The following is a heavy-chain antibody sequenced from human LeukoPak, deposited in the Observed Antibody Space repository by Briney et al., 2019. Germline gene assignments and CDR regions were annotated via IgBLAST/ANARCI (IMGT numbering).Heavy chain of an antibody. CDR2: INHSGST. CDR1: GGSFSGYY. J-gene: IGHJ4*02. D-gene: IGHD3-3*01. Sequence: SETLSLTCAVYGGSFSGYYWSWIRQPPGKGLEWIGEINHSGSTNYNPSLKSRVTISVDTSKNQFSLKLSSVTAADTAVYYCARGLAGFLDDLWGQGTLVTVSS. V-gene: IGHV4-34*01. CDR3: ARGLAGFLDDL.